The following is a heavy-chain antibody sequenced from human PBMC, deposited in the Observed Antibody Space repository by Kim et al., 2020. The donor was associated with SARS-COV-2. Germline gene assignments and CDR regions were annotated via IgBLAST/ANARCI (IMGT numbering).Heavy chain of an antibody. Sequence: GGSLRLSCAASGFTVSSNYMSWVRQAPGKGLEWVSVIYSGGSTFYADSVKGRFTISRDNPKNTLYLQMNSLRAEDTAVYYCARERGDSLFDYWGQGTLVTVSS. CDR2: IYSGGST. CDR1: GFTVSSNY. D-gene: IGHD4-17*01. V-gene: IGHV3-66*01. J-gene: IGHJ4*02. CDR3: ARERGDSLFDY.